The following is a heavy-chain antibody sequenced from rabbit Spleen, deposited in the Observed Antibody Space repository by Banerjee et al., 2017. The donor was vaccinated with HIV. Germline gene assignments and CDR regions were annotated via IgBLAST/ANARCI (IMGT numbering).Heavy chain of an antibody. D-gene: IGHD4-1*01. CDR1: GFSFSDRDV. V-gene: IGHV1S45*01. CDR2: INTYTGKP. J-gene: IGHJ4*01. CDR3: ARDLAGAIGWNFYL. Sequence: QEQLEESGGGLVKPEGSLTLTCKASGFSFSDRDVMCWVRQAPGKGLEWIACINTYTGKPVYATWAKGRFTISTTSSTTVTLQMTSLTAADTATYFCARDLAGAIGWNFYLWGQGTLVTVS.